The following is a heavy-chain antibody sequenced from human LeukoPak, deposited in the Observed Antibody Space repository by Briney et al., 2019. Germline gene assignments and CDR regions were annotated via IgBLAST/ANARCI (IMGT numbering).Heavy chain of an antibody. CDR3: ARDSSDHGDFCPHDY. CDR2: INTDGSST. CDR1: GFTVSSHW. Sequence: PGGSLRLSCAASGFTVSSHWMHWVRQAPGKGLVWVSRINTDGSSTTYADSVKGRFTISRDNAKNTLYLQMNSLRAEDMAVYYCARDSSDHGDFCPHDYWGQGTLVTVSS. J-gene: IGHJ4*02. D-gene: IGHD4-17*01. V-gene: IGHV3-74*01.